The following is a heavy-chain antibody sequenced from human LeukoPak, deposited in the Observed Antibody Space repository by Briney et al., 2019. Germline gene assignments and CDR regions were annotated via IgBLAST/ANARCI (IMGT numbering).Heavy chain of an antibody. D-gene: IGHD1-1*01. CDR1: DYSISSSYY. Sequence: SETLSLTCTVSDYSISSSYYWGWIRQPPGKGLEWFGIIYHSGSTYYNPSLKSRVTISVDTSKNQFSLKLSSVTAADTAVYYCARVSWFPGTSYYYMDVWGKGTTVTVSS. V-gene: IGHV4-38-2*02. J-gene: IGHJ6*03. CDR3: ARVSWFPGTSYYYMDV. CDR2: IYHSGST.